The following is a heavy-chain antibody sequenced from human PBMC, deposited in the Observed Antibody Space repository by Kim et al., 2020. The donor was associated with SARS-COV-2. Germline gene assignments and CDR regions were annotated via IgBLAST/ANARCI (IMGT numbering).Heavy chain of an antibody. CDR3: ARGSPRIYADY. J-gene: IGHJ4*02. CDR1: GGSISSGGYY. Sequence: SETLSLTCTVSGGSISSGGYYWSWIRQHPGKGLEWIGYIYYSGSTYYNPSLKSRVTISVDTSKNQFSLKLSSVTAADTAVYYCARGSPRIYADYWGQGTLVTVSS. CDR2: IYYSGST. D-gene: IGHD2-15*01. V-gene: IGHV4-31*03.